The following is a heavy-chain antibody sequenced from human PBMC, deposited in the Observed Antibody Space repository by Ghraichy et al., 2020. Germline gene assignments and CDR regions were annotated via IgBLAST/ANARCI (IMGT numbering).Heavy chain of an antibody. V-gene: IGHV4-30-2*01. CDR2: IYHGGIA. D-gene: IGHD3/OR15-3a*01. J-gene: IGHJ4*02. Sequence: SETLSLTCVVSGASISSSGYSWSWVRQPPGKGLEWIGYIYHGGIADYSPSLNGRVTLSLDRSNNQFSLKLNSVTPADTAIYYCARVPREFWTGYPTTLHYFEYWGRGTLVTVSS. CDR3: ARVPREFWTGYPTTLHYFEY. CDR1: GASISSSGYS.